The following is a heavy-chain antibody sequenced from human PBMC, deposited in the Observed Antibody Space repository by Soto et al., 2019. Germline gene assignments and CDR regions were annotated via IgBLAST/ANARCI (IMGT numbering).Heavy chain of an antibody. CDR3: AGGGTTVVTLGNY. CDR2: ISGSGGST. Sequence: EVQLLESGGGLVQPGGSLRLSCAASGFTFSSYAMSWVRQAPGKGLEWVSAISGSGGSTYYADSVKGRFTISRDNSTNPLYLQMNSLRAEDTAVYYCAGGGTTVVTLGNYWGQGTLVTVSS. J-gene: IGHJ4*02. CDR1: GFTFSSYA. V-gene: IGHV3-23*01. D-gene: IGHD4-17*01.